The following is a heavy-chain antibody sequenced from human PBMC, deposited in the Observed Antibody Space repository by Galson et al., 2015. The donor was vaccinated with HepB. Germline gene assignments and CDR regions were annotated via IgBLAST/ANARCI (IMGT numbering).Heavy chain of an antibody. V-gene: IGHV3-64D*06. CDR1: GFTFSSYA. CDR3: VKGRYYYDIFDY. J-gene: IGHJ4*02. D-gene: IGHD3-22*01. CDR2: ISSNGGST. Sequence: SLRLSCAASGFTFSSYAMHWVRQAPGKGLEYVSAISSNGGSTYYADSVKGRFTISRDNSKNTLYLQMSSLRAEDTAVYYCVKGRYYYDIFDYWGQGTLVTVSS.